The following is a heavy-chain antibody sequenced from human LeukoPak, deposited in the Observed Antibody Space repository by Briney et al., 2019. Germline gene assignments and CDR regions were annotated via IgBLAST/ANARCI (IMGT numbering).Heavy chain of an antibody. Sequence: GRSLRLSCAASGSTFSSYAMHWVRQAPGKGLEWVAVISYDGSNKYYADSVKGRFTISRDNSKNTLYLQMNSLRAEDTAVYYCARVPQGYYGSGSYLGAFDIWGQGTMVTVSS. CDR1: GSTFSSYA. V-gene: IGHV3-30*04. J-gene: IGHJ3*02. D-gene: IGHD3-10*01. CDR2: ISYDGSNK. CDR3: ARVPQGYYGSGSYLGAFDI.